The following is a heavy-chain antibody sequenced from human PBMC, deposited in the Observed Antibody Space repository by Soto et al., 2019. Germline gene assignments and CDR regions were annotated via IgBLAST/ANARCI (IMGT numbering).Heavy chain of an antibody. CDR2: ISYDGSNK. CDR3: ARGLYTAMVICAY. CDR1: GFTFSSYA. D-gene: IGHD5-18*01. Sequence: GGSLKPSCEASGFTFSSYAMNWVPRAPGKGLEGVDIISYDGSNKYYADSVKARFPISRDNSTNTLYLQLNSLKAEDTPVYYFARGLYTAMVICAYWGQGTLVTVSS. V-gene: IGHV3-30-3*01. J-gene: IGHJ4*02.